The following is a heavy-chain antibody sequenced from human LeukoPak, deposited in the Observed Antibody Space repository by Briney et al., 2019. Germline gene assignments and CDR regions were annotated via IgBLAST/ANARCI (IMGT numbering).Heavy chain of an antibody. D-gene: IGHD6-13*01. V-gene: IGHV3-30-3*01. CDR1: GFTFSSYA. J-gene: IGHJ4*02. Sequence: GGSLRLSCAASGFTFSSYAMHWVRQAPGKGLEWVAVISYDGSNKYYADSVKGRFTISRDNSKNTLYLQMNSLRAEDTAVYYCAREWGSSSWGIGNYFDYWGQGTLVTVSS. CDR2: ISYDGSNK. CDR3: AREWGSSSWGIGNYFDY.